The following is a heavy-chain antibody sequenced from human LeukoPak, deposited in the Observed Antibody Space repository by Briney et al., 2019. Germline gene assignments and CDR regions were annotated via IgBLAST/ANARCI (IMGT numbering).Heavy chain of an antibody. J-gene: IGHJ4*02. CDR2: IYYSGST. D-gene: IGHD2-2*01. V-gene: IGHV4-39*01. CDR3: ASHIVVVPAATQRAHFDY. Sequence: PSETLSLTCTVSGGSISSSSSYWGWIRQPPGKRLEWIGSIYYSGSTYYNPSLKSRVTISVDTSKNQFSLKLSSVTAADTAVYYCASHIVVVPAATQRAHFDYWGQGTLVTVSS. CDR1: GGSISSSSSY.